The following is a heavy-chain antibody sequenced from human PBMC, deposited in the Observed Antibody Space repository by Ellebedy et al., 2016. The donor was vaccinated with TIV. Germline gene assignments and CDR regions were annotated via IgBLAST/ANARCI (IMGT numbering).Heavy chain of an antibody. CDR2: MSNSGIS. Sequence: MPSETLSLTCTVSGASISSDYWIWIRQTPGKGLEWIGYMSNSGISNYNPSLRTRVTISVDTSKNKVSLKLNSVTATDTATYYCARLPAGSIYGYFDYWGQGTLVTVSS. D-gene: IGHD5-18*01. J-gene: IGHJ4*02. CDR1: GASISSDY. CDR3: ARLPAGSIYGYFDY. V-gene: IGHV4-59*08.